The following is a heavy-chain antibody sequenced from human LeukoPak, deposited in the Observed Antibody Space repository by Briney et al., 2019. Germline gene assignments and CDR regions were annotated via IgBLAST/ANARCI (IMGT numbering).Heavy chain of an antibody. CDR1: GFRFDDYG. CDR3: ARDRCRYQLLCRYNWFDP. V-gene: IGHV3-20*04. J-gene: IGHJ5*02. CDR2: INWNGGNT. D-gene: IGHD2-2*01. Sequence: PGGSLRLSCVASGFRFDDYGMSWVRQAPGKGLEWVSGINWNGGNTGYGDSVKGRFTISRDNAKNSLYLQMNSLRAEDTAVYYCARDRCRYQLLCRYNWFDPWGQGTLVTVSS.